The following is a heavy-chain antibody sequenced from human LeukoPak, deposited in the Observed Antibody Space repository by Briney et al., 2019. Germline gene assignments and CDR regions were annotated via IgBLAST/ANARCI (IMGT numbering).Heavy chain of an antibody. J-gene: IGHJ4*02. CDR3: ARAEPSIAAAGTWPDY. V-gene: IGHV1-46*01. CDR1: GYTFTSYY. Sequence: GASVKVSCKASGYTFTSYYMHWVRQAPGQGLEWMGIINPSGGSTSYAQKFQGRVTMTRDMSTSTVYMELSSLRSEDTAVYYCARAEPSIAAAGTWPDYWGQGTLVTVSS. D-gene: IGHD6-13*01. CDR2: INPSGGST.